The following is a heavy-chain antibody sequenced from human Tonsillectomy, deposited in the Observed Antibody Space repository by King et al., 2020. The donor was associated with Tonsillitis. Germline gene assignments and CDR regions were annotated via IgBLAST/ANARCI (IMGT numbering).Heavy chain of an antibody. D-gene: IGHD6-6*01. J-gene: IGHJ4*02. CDR1: GFTFSSYS. CDR2: ISSRSSTI. CDR3: ARGRSPFDY. V-gene: IGHV3-48*01. Sequence: VQLVESGGGLVQPGGSLRLSCAASGFTFSSYSMNWVRQAPGKGLEWVSYISSRSSTIYYADSVKGRFTISRDNAKNSLYLQMNSLRAEDTAVYYCARGRSPFDYWGQGTLVTVSS.